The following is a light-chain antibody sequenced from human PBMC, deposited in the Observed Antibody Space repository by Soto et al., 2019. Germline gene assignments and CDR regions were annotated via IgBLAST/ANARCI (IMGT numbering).Light chain of an antibody. CDR1: SSDIGGYNY. CDR2: EVT. CDR3: SSYTSTNTLI. J-gene: IGLJ2*01. Sequence: QSALTQPASVSESPRQSISIYCPGTSSDIGGYNYVYWFQQYPGKAPKFMIYEVTNRPSGVSNCFYGSKSGNTASLTISGIQAEEEAASYCSSYTSTNTLIFGEGTK. V-gene: IGLV2-14*01.